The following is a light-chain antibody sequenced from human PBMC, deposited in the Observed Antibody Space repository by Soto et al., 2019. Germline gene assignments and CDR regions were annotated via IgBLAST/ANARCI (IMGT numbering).Light chain of an antibody. V-gene: IGKV1-5*03. CDR2: KAS. J-gene: IGKJ2*01. Sequence: DIQMTHSPSTLSASVGDRVTITCRASQSISSWLAWFQQKPGKAPKLLIYKASSLESGVPSRFSGSGSGKEFTLTISSLQTDDFATYYCQQYNSYPYTFGQGTKLEIK. CDR1: QSISSW. CDR3: QQYNSYPYT.